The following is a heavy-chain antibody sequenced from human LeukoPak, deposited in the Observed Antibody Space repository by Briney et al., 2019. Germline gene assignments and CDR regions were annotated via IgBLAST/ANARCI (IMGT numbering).Heavy chain of an antibody. CDR3: ATLTGGDDAFDI. CDR1: GGSISSYY. J-gene: IGHJ3*02. D-gene: IGHD4-23*01. V-gene: IGHV4-59*01. CDR2: IFYTGSA. Sequence: SETLSLTCTVSGGSISSYYWSWIRQPPGKGLEWIGYIFYTGSANYNPSLKSRVTISVLTSKNRFSLKLSSVTAADTAVYYCATLTGGDDAFDIWGQGTMVTVSS.